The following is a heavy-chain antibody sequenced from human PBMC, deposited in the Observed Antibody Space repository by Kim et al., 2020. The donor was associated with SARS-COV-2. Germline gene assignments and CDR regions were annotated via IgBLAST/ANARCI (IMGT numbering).Heavy chain of an antibody. Sequence: RTIYYADSVKARITVARDNAKNSLYLQMNSLRAEDTAIYFCTRENFWYFDLWGRGTLVTVSS. CDR2: RTI. J-gene: IGHJ2*01. V-gene: IGHV3-48*03. D-gene: IGHD1-7*01. CDR3: TRENFWYFDL.